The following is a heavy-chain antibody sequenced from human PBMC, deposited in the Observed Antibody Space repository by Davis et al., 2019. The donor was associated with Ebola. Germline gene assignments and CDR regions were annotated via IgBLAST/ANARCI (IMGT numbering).Heavy chain of an antibody. CDR3: ARAMGTSGWANYYYYGMDV. CDR2: ISYDGSNK. V-gene: IGHV3-30-3*01. CDR1: GFTFSSYA. J-gene: IGHJ6*02. D-gene: IGHD6-19*01. Sequence: GESLKISCAASGFTFSSYAMHWVRQAPGKGLEWVAVISYDGSNKYYADSVKGRFTISRDNSKNTLYLQMNSLRAEDTAVYYYARAMGTSGWANYYYYGMDVWGQGTTVTVSS.